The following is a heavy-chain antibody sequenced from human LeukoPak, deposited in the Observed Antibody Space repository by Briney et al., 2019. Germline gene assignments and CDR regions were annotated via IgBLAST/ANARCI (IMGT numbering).Heavy chain of an antibody. Sequence: SVKISRKASGGTFSSYAISWVRQAPGQGLEWMGGIIPIFGTANYAQKFQGRVTVTTDESTSTAYMELSSLRSEDTAVYYCASLQLLSPYYYYYMDVWGKGTTVTVSS. CDR1: GGTFSSYA. D-gene: IGHD2-2*01. J-gene: IGHJ6*03. V-gene: IGHV1-69*05. CDR2: IIPIFGTA. CDR3: ASLQLLSPYYYYYMDV.